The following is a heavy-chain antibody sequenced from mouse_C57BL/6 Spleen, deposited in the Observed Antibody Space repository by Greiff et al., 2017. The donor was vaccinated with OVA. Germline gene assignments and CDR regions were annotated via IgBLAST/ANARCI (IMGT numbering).Heavy chain of an antibody. Sequence: QVQLKQPGAELVKPGASVKLSCKASGYTFTSYWMHWVKQRPGQGLEWIGMIHPNSGSTNYNEKFKSKATLTVDKSSSTAYMQLSSLTSEDSAVYYCAREGPTGAWFAYWGQGTLVTVSA. CDR1: GYTFTSYW. V-gene: IGHV1-64*01. CDR3: AREGPTGAWFAY. CDR2: IHPNSGST. J-gene: IGHJ3*01.